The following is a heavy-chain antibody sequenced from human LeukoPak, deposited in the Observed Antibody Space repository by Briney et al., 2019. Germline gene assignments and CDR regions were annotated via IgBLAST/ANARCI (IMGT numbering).Heavy chain of an antibody. J-gene: IGHJ4*02. V-gene: IGHV4-4*07. Sequence: SETLSLTCTVPGGSISSYYWNWIRQPAGKGLEWIGHIYTTGSTNYNPSLKSRVTISLDKSKNQFSLRLSSVTAADTAVYYCAREGDSSSWYADYFDYWGQGILVTVSS. D-gene: IGHD6-13*01. CDR2: IYTTGST. CDR3: AREGDSSSWYADYFDY. CDR1: GGSISSYY.